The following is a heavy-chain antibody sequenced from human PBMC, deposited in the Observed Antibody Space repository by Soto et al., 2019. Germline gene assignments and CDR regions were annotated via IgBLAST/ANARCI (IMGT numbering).Heavy chain of an antibody. CDR2: IYYSGSS. J-gene: IGHJ5*02. CDR3: AREPYCSSTSCYNYNWFDP. CDR1: GGSISSYY. Sequence: PXGTLSLTCTVSGGSISSYYWCWIRQPPGEGVEWIGYIYYSGSSNYNPSLKSRVTISVDTSKNQFSLQLSSVTAADTAVYYCAREPYCSSTSCYNYNWFDPWGQGTMVTVSS. D-gene: IGHD2-2*02. V-gene: IGHV4-59*12.